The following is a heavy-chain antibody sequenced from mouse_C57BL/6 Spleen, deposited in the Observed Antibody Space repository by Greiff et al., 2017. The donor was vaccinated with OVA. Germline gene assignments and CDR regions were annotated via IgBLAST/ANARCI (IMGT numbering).Heavy chain of an antibody. V-gene: IGHV1-80*01. CDR1: GYAFSSYW. CDR2: IYPGDGDT. CDR3: ARPSQTAQASGGYAMDY. D-gene: IGHD3-2*02. J-gene: IGHJ4*01. Sequence: QVQLKQSGAELVKPGASVKISCKASGYAFSSYWMNWVKQRPGKGLEWIGQIYPGDGDTNYNGKFKGKATLTADKSSSTAYMQLSSLTSEDSAVYFCARPSQTAQASGGYAMDYWGQGTSVTVSS.